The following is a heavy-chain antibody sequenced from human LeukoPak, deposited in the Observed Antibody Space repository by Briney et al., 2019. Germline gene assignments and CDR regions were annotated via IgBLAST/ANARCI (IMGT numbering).Heavy chain of an antibody. CDR2: IYTSGST. V-gene: IGHV4-4*09. D-gene: IGHD3-10*01. J-gene: IGHJ5*02. CDR1: GGSISSYY. CDR3: ARYSTMVRGSWFDP. Sequence: PSETLSLTCTVSGGSISSYYWSWIRQPPGKGLEWIGYIYTSGSTNYNPSLKSRVTISVDTSKNQFSLKLSSVTAADTAVYYCARYSTMVRGSWFDPWGQGTLVTVSS.